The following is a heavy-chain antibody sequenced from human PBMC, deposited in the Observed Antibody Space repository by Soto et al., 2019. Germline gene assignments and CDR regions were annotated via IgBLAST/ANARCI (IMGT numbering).Heavy chain of an antibody. CDR3: ARQAAYPGIDLWFDP. D-gene: IGHD2-21*01. Sequence: QLQLQESGPGLVKPSETLSLTCNVSGASISSSRSYWAWFRQPPGKELEWIANIFYAGNTYYTPSLKRRVTVFVDTNKNQSSRTLASATAAATAVYYCARQAAYPGIDLWFDPWGQGTLVTVSS. V-gene: IGHV4-39*01. CDR2: IFYAGNT. J-gene: IGHJ5*02. CDR1: GASISSSRSY.